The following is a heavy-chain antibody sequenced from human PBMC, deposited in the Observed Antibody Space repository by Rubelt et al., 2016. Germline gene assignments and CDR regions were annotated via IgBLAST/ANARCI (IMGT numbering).Heavy chain of an antibody. CDR2: IYPGGSDT. V-gene: IGHV5-51*01. CDR1: GYSFTSYW. Sequence: EVQLVQPGAEVKKPGESLKISCKGSGYSFTSYWIGWVRQMPGKGLEWMGIIYPGGSDTRYSPSSQGQFTISADKSISTAYLQWSSLNASDTAMYYCARRSSSSHYFDYWGQGTLVTVSS. CDR3: ARRSSSSHYFDY. J-gene: IGHJ4*02. D-gene: IGHD6-13*01.